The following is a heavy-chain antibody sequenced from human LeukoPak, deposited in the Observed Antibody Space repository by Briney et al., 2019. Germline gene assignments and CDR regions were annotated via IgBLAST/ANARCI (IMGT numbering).Heavy chain of an antibody. V-gene: IGHV3-33*01. J-gene: IGHJ4*02. Sequence: PGRSLRLSCAASGFTFSSYGMHWVRQAPGKGLEWVAVIWYDGSNKYYADSVKGRFTISRDNSKNTLYLQMNSLRAEDTAVYYCARDFQLVGAIDYWGQGTLVTVSS. CDR3: ARDFQLVGAIDY. D-gene: IGHD1-26*01. CDR1: GFTFSSYG. CDR2: IWYDGSNK.